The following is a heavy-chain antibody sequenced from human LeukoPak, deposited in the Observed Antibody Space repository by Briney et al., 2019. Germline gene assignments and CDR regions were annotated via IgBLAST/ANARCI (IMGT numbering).Heavy chain of an antibody. V-gene: IGHV4-59*01. CDR3: ARALRPSSGDYVWGSYRYRADYYGMDV. CDR2: IYYSGST. J-gene: IGHJ6*04. CDR1: GGSISSYY. D-gene: IGHD3-16*02. Sequence: PSETLSLTCTVSGGSISSYYWSWIRQPPGKGLEWIGYIYYSGSTNYNPSLKSRVIISVDTSKNQFSLKLSSVTAADTAVYYCARALRPSSGDYVWGSYRYRADYYGMDVWGKGTTVTVSS.